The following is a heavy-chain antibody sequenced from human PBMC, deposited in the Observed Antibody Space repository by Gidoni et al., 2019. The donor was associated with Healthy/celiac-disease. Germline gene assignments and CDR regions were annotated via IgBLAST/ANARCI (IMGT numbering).Heavy chain of an antibody. J-gene: IGHJ5*02. CDR1: GFTVSSYA. Sequence: QVPLVESGGGVVQPGRSLRLSCAASGFTVSSYAMHWVRQAPGKGLEWVAVISYDGSNKYYADSVKGRFTISRDNSKNTLYLQMNSLRAEDTAVYYCARGGWQQLVGWFDPWGQGTLVTVSS. V-gene: IGHV3-30-3*01. CDR2: ISYDGSNK. D-gene: IGHD6-13*01. CDR3: ARGGWQQLVGWFDP.